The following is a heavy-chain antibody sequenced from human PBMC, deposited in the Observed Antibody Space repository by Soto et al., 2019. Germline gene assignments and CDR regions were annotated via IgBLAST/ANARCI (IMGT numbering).Heavy chain of an antibody. CDR1: VYTFIAYA. D-gene: IGHD3-10*01. J-gene: IGHJ4*02. CDR3: ARDLLVPPYGEGSYYALEY. CDR2: INAGNGDT. Sequence: ASVKVSCKASVYTFIAYAIHLVRQAPGQRLEWMGWINAGNGDTKYSQKFQGRVTITRDASATTAYMELSSLRAEDTAVYFCARDLLVPPYGEGSYYALEYWGQGTLVTVSS. V-gene: IGHV1-3*01.